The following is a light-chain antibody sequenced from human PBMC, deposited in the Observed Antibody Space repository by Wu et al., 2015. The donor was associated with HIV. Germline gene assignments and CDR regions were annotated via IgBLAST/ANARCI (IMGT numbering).Light chain of an antibody. CDR2: AAS. J-gene: IGKJ1*01. V-gene: IGKV3-20*01. CDR3: QQYGSSRA. Sequence: EIVLTQSPGTLSLSPGERATLSCRASQSVSSAYLAWYQRKPGQAPRLLIYAASSRATGIPDRFSGSGSGTDFTLTISRLEPEDFAVYYCQQYGSSRAFGQGPRWKSN. CDR1: QSVSSAY.